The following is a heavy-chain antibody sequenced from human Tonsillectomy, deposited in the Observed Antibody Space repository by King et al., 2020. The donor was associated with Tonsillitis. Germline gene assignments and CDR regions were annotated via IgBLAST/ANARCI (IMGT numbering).Heavy chain of an antibody. V-gene: IGHV4-34*01. J-gene: IGHJ6*02. CDR3: ARGKLSYYDFWSGYYV. Sequence: VQLQQWGAGLLKPSETLSLTCGVYGGSLRGYYWSWIRQPPGKGLEWIGEINHSGSTNYNPSLKSRVSISVDTSKNQFSLRLSSVTAADTGLYYCARGKLSYYDFWSGYYVWGQGTTLTVSS. D-gene: IGHD3-3*01. CDR2: INHSGST. CDR1: GGSLRGYY.